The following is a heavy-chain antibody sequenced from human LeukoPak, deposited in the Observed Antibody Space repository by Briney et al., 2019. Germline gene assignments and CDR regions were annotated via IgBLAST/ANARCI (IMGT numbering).Heavy chain of an antibody. CDR1: GGSISSYY. J-gene: IGHJ3*02. CDR2: IYTSGST. V-gene: IGHV4-4*07. D-gene: IGHD1-26*01. Sequence: SETLSLTCTVSGGSISSYYWSWIRQPAGKGLEWIGRIYTSGSTNYNPSLKSRVTMSVDTSKNQFSLKPSSVTAADTAVYYCARDSGSYSDGDAFDIWGQGTMVTVSS. CDR3: ARDSGSYSDGDAFDI.